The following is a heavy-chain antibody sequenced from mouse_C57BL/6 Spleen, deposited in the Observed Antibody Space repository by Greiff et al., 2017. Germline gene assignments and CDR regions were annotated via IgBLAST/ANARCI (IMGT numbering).Heavy chain of an antibody. V-gene: IGHV1-62-2*01. Sequence: VKLMESGAELVKPGASVKLSCKASGYTFTEYTIHWVKQRSGQGLEWIGWFYPGSGSIKYNEKFKDKATLTADKSSSTVYMELSRLTSEDSAVYFCARHEEGVYGNYYAMDYWGQGTSVTVSS. J-gene: IGHJ4*01. CDR2: FYPGSGSI. CDR3: ARHEEGVYGNYYAMDY. D-gene: IGHD2-1*01. CDR1: GYTFTEYT.